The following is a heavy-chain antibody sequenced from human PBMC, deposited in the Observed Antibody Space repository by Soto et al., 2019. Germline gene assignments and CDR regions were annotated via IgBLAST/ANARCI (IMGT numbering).Heavy chain of an antibody. V-gene: IGHV3-53*01. Sequence: LRLSCAASGFTVSGNYMNWVRQAPGKGLEWVSVIYSAGSTYYADSVKGRFTISRDNSKNTLYLQMNTLRAEDTAVYHCAKNQGVELVPLATVDWFDPWGQGSVVTVSS. D-gene: IGHD1-26*01. CDR2: IYSAGST. J-gene: IGHJ5*02. CDR1: GFTVSGNY. CDR3: AKNQGVELVPLATVDWFDP.